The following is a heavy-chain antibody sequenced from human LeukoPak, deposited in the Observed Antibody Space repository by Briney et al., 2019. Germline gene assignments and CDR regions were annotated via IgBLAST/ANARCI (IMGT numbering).Heavy chain of an antibody. Sequence: PGGSLRLSCAASKFTFSDYYMSWIRQAPGKGLEWFSYISASGSTILYADSVKGRFTISRDNAKNSLYLQMNSLRVEDTAVYYCAREGRTSVDYWGQGTLVTVSS. V-gene: IGHV3-11*01. CDR2: ISASGSTI. D-gene: IGHD2-2*01. J-gene: IGHJ4*02. CDR3: AREGRTSVDY. CDR1: KFTFSDYY.